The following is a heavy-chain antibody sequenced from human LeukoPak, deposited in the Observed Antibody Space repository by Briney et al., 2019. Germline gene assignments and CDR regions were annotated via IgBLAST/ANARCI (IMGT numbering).Heavy chain of an antibody. V-gene: IGHV4-34*01. CDR3: ARGGGEDIVVVPAAADGMDV. CDR1: GGSFSGYY. Sequence: SETLSLTCAVYGGSFSGYYWSWIRQPPGKGLEWIGAINHSGSTNYNPSLKSRVTISVDTSKNQFSLKLSSVTAADTAVYYCARGGGEDIVVVPAAADGMDVWGQGTTVTVSS. D-gene: IGHD2-2*01. CDR2: INHSGST. J-gene: IGHJ6*02.